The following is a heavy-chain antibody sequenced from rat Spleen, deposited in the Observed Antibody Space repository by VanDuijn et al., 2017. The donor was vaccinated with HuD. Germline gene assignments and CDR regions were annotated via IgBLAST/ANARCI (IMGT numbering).Heavy chain of an antibody. V-gene: IGHV5-29*01. J-gene: IGHJ2*01. Sequence: EVQLVESGGGLEQPGRSLKLSCAASGFTFDNYYMAWVRQAPTKGLEWVATISFDGGRNFYRDSVKGRFTISRDNAKSTLYLQMNSLRSEDTATYYCTRGYPPDYWGQGVMVTVSS. D-gene: IGHD2-7*01. CDR2: ISFDGGRN. CDR3: TRGYPPDY. CDR1: GFTFDNYY.